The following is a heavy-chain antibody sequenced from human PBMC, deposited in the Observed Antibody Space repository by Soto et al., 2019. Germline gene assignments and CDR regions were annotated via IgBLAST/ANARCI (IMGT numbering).Heavy chain of an antibody. D-gene: IGHD2-2*01. CDR1: GFTFSSYA. Sequence: GGSLRLSCVASGFTFSSYAMGWVRQAPGKGLEWVSAISGSGGSTYYADSVKGRFTISRDNSKNTLYLQMNSLRAEDTAVYYCATQGRYCSSTSCPYMDVWGKGTTVTVSS. CDR3: ATQGRYCSSTSCPYMDV. CDR2: ISGSGGST. V-gene: IGHV3-23*01. J-gene: IGHJ6*03.